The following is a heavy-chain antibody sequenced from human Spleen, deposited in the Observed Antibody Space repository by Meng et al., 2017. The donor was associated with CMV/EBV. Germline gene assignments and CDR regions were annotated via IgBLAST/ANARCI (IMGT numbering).Heavy chain of an antibody. Sequence: ASVKVSCKASGYTFTGYYMHWVRQAPGQGLEWMGWINPNSGGTNYAQKFQGRVTMTRDTSISTAYMELSRLRSDDTAVYYCARVEDGYNYSDYWGQGTLVTVSS. V-gene: IGHV1-2*02. D-gene: IGHD5-24*01. CDR2: INPNSGGT. CDR1: GYTFTGYY. J-gene: IGHJ4*02. CDR3: ARVEDGYNYSDY.